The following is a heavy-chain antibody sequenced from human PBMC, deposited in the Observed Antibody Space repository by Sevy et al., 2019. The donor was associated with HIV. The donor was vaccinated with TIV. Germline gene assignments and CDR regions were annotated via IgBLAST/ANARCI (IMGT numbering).Heavy chain of an antibody. V-gene: IGHV1-69*13. CDR1: GGTFSSYA. CDR2: IIPIFGTA. D-gene: IGHD3-22*01. J-gene: IGHJ4*02. Sequence: ASVKVSCKASGGTFSSYAISWVRQAPGQGLEWMGGIIPIFGTANYAQKFQGRVTITAAESTRTAYMELSSLRSEDTAVYYCARVYYYDSSGPEYYFDYWGQGTLVTVSS. CDR3: ARVYYYDSSGPEYYFDY.